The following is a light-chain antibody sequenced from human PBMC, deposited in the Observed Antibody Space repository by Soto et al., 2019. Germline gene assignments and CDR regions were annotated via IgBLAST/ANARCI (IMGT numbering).Light chain of an antibody. Sequence: QSVLTQPPSVSGAPGQRVTISCTVSSSNIGAGFDVHWYQQLPGTAPKLLIYANNNRPSGVPDRFSGSNSGNTATLTISRVEAGDEADYYCQVWDSSSDHVVFGGGTKLTVL. J-gene: IGLJ2*01. CDR2: ANN. CDR1: SSNIGAGFD. V-gene: IGLV1-40*01. CDR3: QVWDSSSDHVV.